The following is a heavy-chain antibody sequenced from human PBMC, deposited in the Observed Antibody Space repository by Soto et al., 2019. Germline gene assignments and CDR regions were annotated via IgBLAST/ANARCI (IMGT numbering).Heavy chain of an antibody. CDR1: GFTFSSYG. V-gene: IGHV3-33*01. CDR3: ARVPLYCSGGSCYGGGDY. J-gene: IGHJ4*02. CDR2: IWYDGSNK. D-gene: IGHD2-15*01. Sequence: PGGSLRLSCAASGFTFSSYGMHWVRQAPGKGLEWVAVIWYDGSNKYYADSVKGRFTISRDNSKNTLYLQMNSLRAEDTAVYYCARVPLYCSGGSCYGGGDYWGQGTLVTSPQ.